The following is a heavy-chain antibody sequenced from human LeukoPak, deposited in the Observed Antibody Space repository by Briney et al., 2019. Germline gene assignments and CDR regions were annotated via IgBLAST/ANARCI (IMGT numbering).Heavy chain of an antibody. J-gene: IGHJ4*02. Sequence: GGSLRLSCAVSGITLSNYGMTWVRQAPGKGLEWVAGISGSGGSTNYADSVKGRFTISRDNSKNTLYLQMNSLRAEDTAVYYCARDDHGLLDYWGQGTLVTVSS. CDR1: GITLSNYG. CDR2: ISGSGGST. CDR3: ARDDHGLLDY. D-gene: IGHD1-26*01. V-gene: IGHV3-23*01.